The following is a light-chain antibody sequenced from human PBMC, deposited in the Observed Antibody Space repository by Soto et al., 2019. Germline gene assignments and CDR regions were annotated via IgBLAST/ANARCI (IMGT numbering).Light chain of an antibody. CDR2: DVS. CDR3: SSDTGTTPLVS. Sequence: QSALTQPASVSGSPGQSIAISCTGTSSDVGAHNYVSWYQQHPGKAPKLMIYDVSNRPSGVSTRFSGFKSGNTASLTISGLQAEDEADYYCSSDTGTTPLVSFGGGTKLTVL. CDR1: SSDVGAHNY. V-gene: IGLV2-14*03. J-gene: IGLJ2*01.